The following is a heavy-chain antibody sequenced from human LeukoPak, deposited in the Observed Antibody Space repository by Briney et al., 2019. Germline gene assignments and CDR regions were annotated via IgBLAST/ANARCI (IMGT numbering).Heavy chain of an antibody. J-gene: IGHJ4*02. D-gene: IGHD6-13*01. CDR1: GGSISSSSYY. CDR3: ARQSSSWYEGHFDY. Sequence: SETLSLTCTVSGGSISSSSYYWGWIRQPPGKGLEWIESIYYSGSTYYNPSLKSRVTISVDTSKNQFSLKLSSVTAADTAVYYCARQSSSWYEGHFDYWGQGTLVTVSS. V-gene: IGHV4-39*01. CDR2: IYYSGST.